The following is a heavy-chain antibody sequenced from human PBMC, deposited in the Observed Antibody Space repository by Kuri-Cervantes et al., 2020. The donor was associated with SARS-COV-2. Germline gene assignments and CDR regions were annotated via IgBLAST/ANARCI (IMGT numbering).Heavy chain of an antibody. V-gene: IGHV3-30*03. D-gene: IGHD1-26*01. CDR3: ARRGGNNDSAWKRADAFDI. Sequence: ARSLTPSCAASGPTSSSHGMHWVRQAPGKGLEWVAVISYDGSNKYYADSVKGRFTISRDNSKNTLYRQMNSLRAEDTAVYYCARRGGNNDSAWKRADAFDIWGQGTMVTVSS. CDR1: GPTSSSHG. CDR2: ISYDGSNK. J-gene: IGHJ3*02.